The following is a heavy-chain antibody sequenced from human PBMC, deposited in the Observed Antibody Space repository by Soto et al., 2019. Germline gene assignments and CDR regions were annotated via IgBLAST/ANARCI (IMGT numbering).Heavy chain of an antibody. J-gene: IGHJ3*02. CDR2: ISAYNGNT. V-gene: IGHV1-18*01. Sequence: ASVKVSCKASGYTFTSYGISWVRQAPGQGLEWMGWISAYNGNTNYAQKLQGRVTMTTDTSTSTAYMELRSLRSDDTAVYYCARELQQWLPDAFDIWGQGTMVTVSS. D-gene: IGHD6-19*01. CDR3: ARELQQWLPDAFDI. CDR1: GYTFTSYG.